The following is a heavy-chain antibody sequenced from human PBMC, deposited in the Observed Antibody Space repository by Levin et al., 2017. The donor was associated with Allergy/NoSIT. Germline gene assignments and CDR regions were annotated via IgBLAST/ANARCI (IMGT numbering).Heavy chain of an antibody. CDR3: RTDSRFEYRSNEDFDY. CDR2: ISGYNGNT. V-gene: IGHV1-18*01. J-gene: IGHJ4*02. Sequence: GASVKVSCKASGYTFSNYGITWVRQAPGQGLEWMGWISGYNGNTNYARKVQGRVTMTTDTSTNTAYMELRSLRSDDTALYYCRTDSRFEYRSNEDFDYWGQGTLVTVSS. CDR1: GYTFSNYG. D-gene: IGHD2/OR15-2a*01.